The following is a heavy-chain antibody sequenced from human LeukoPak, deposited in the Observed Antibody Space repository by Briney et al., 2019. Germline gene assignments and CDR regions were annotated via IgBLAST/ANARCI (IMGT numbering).Heavy chain of an antibody. J-gene: IGHJ4*02. V-gene: IGHV4-4*02. CDR3: ARDLAVAGTNYFDF. D-gene: IGHD6-19*01. Sequence: SETLSLTCSVSGDSISSNEWWSWVRQPPGKGLEWIGEVFHSGSTNYNPSLKSRVTISIDKSKNQFSLEVTSVTAADTAIYYCARDLAVAGTNYFDFWGQGVLVTVSS. CDR1: GDSISSNEW. CDR2: VFHSGST.